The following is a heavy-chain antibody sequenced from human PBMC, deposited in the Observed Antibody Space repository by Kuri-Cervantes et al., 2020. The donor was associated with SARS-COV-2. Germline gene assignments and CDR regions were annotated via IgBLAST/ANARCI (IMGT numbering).Heavy chain of an antibody. CDR1: GFTFSSYA. J-gene: IGHJ4*02. Sequence: GGSLRLSCAASGFTFSSYAMSWVRQAPGKGLEWVSAISGSGGSTYYADSVKGRFTISRDNSKNTLYLQMNSLRAEDTAVYYCARGGYGDYYTYWGQGNLVNVSS. CDR2: ISGSGGST. V-gene: IGHV3-23*01. D-gene: IGHD4-17*01. CDR3: ARGGYGDYYTY.